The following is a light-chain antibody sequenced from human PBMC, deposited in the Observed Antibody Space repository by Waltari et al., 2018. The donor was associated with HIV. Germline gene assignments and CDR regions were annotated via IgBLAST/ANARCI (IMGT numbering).Light chain of an antibody. CDR1: QSVRSIY. CDR3: QQYGSSPT. Sequence: EIVLTQSPGTLTLSTGERATRSCRASQSVRSIYLAWYQQKPGQAPRLLIYGASSRATGIPDRFSGSGSGTDFTLTISRLQPEDFAVYYCQQYGSSPTFGQGTKVEIK. V-gene: IGKV3-20*01. CDR2: GAS. J-gene: IGKJ1*01.